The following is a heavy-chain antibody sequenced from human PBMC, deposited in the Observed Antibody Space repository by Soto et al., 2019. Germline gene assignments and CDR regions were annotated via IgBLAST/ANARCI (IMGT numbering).Heavy chain of an antibody. V-gene: IGHV3-23*01. J-gene: IGHJ4*02. CDR3: AKGAAVVYCFDF. CDR2: ISATGGSA. CDR1: GFTFSRYA. Sequence: DVQLLESGGGLVQPGGSLRLSCAASGFTFSRYAMSWVRQAPGKGLEWVSAISATGGSAFYADSVKGRFTISRDNSKNTVFLQIDSLVTEDTAVYYCAKGAAVVYCFDFWGQGSLVTVSS. D-gene: IGHD2-15*01.